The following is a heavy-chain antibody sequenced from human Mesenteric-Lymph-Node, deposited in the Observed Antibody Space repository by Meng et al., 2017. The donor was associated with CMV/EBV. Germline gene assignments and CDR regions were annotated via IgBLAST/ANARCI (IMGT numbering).Heavy chain of an antibody. CDR2: IYYSGST. Sequence: SETLSLTCTVSGGSISSYYWSWIRQPPGKGLEWIGYIYYSGSTNYNPSLKSRVTISVDTSKNQFSLKLSSVTAADTAVYYCARGPYLLRFFTNNWFDPWGQGNLVTVSS. J-gene: IGHJ5*02. CDR1: GGSISSYY. CDR3: ARGPYLLRFFTNNWFDP. D-gene: IGHD3-3*01. V-gene: IGHV4-59*01.